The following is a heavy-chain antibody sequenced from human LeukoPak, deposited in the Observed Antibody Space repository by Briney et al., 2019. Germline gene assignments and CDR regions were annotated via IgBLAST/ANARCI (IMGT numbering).Heavy chain of an antibody. V-gene: IGHV4-39*01. CDR2: IYYSGNT. CDR1: GGSFSSSSYS. D-gene: IGHD2-2*01. Sequence: SETLSLTCTVSGGSFSSSSYSWGWIRQPPGKGLEWIGSIYYSGNTYYNPSLKSRVTISVDTSKNQFSLKLSSVTAADTAVYYCARSDCGSTSCYAFDIWGRGTMVTVSS. J-gene: IGHJ3*02. CDR3: ARSDCGSTSCYAFDI.